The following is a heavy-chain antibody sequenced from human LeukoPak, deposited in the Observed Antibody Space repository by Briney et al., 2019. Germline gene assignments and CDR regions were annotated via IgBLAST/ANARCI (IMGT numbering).Heavy chain of an antibody. Sequence: GGSLRLSCAASGFSFSIYSMTWVRQAPGKGLEWVSSIGGSSSYTYYADSVKGRFTISRDNAKNSLYLQMNSLRAEDTAVYYCARGDRLGYCTNGVCYPTDSWGQGTLVTVSS. CDR1: GFSFSIYS. D-gene: IGHD2-8*01. V-gene: IGHV3-21*01. CDR3: ARGDRLGYCTNGVCYPTDS. CDR2: IGGSSSYT. J-gene: IGHJ4*02.